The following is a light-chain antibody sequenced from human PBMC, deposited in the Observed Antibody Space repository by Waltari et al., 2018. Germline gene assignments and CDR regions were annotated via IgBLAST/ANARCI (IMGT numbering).Light chain of an antibody. Sequence: SALTQPASVSESPGHSLTISCTRTSSDVCGYNYVPWFQQHPGNAPTLMISDVRKRRSGGTNRMSGSKSGDTAALTIAGLQGEGGAEYHCSSYRSGSTANVFVSGTRVA. CDR2: DVR. CDR3: SSYRSGSTANV. V-gene: IGLV2-14*01. CDR1: SSDVCGYNY. J-gene: IGLJ1*01.